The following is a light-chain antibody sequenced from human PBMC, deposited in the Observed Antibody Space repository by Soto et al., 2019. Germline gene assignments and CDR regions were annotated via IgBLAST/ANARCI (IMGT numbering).Light chain of an antibody. CDR2: EVS. V-gene: IGLV2-18*02. CDR3: SSYTNNSPVV. CDR1: SSDVGSYNR. J-gene: IGLJ2*01. Sequence: QSALTQPPSVSGSPGQSVTISCTGTSSDVGSYNRVSWYQQPPGTAPKLMIYEVSNRPSGVPDRFSGSKSGNTASLTISGLRAEDEADYYCSSYTNNSPVVFGGGTKLTVL.